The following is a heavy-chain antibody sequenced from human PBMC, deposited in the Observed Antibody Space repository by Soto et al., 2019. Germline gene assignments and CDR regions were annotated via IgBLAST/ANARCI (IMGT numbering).Heavy chain of an antibody. Sequence: ASVKVSCKASGYTFTSYGISWVRQAPGQGLEWMGWISAYNGNTNYAQKLQGRVTMTTDTSTSTAYMELRSLRSDDTAVYYCARVITMIVVVISGGFDYWGQGTLVTVS. V-gene: IGHV1-18*01. CDR2: ISAYNGNT. CDR1: GYTFTSYG. J-gene: IGHJ4*02. D-gene: IGHD3-22*01. CDR3: ARVITMIVVVISGGFDY.